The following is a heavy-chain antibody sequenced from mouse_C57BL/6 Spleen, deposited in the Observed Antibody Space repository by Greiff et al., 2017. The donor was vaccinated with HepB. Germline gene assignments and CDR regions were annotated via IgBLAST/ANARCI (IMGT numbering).Heavy chain of an antibody. J-gene: IGHJ2*01. V-gene: IGHV1-82*01. D-gene: IGHD1-1*01. Sequence: VKLQESGPELVKPGASVKISCKASGYAFSSSWMNWVKQRPGKGLEWIGRIYPGDGDTNYNGKFKGKATLTADKSSSTAYMQLSSLTSEDSAVYFCARNDYGSSPFDYWGQGTTLTVSS. CDR2: IYPGDGDT. CDR1: GYAFSSSW. CDR3: ARNDYGSSPFDY.